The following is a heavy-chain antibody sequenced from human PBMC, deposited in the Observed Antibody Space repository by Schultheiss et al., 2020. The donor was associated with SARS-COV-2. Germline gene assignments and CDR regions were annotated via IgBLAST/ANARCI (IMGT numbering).Heavy chain of an antibody. V-gene: IGHV3-74*01. Sequence: GGSLRLSCAASGFTFDDYAMHWVRQAPGKGLEWVSRVSSDGYSSVHADSVKGRFTISRDNAKSTLYLQMKSLRAEDTAVYYCARSLMGASWFDPWGQGTLVTVSS. CDR1: GFTFDDYA. D-gene: IGHD2-8*01. J-gene: IGHJ5*02. CDR2: VSSDGYSS. CDR3: ARSLMGASWFDP.